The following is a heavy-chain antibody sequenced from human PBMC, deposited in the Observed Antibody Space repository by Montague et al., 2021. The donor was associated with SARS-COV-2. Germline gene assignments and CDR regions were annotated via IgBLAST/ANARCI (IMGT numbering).Heavy chain of an antibody. CDR3: ARDPKYYDILTGYLIARSHYYYYGMDV. Sequence: SLRLSCAASGFTFSSYGMHWVRQAPGKGLEWVAVISYDGSNKCYADSVKGRFTISRDNSKNTLYLQMNSLRAEDTAVYYCARDPKYYDILTGYLIARSHYYYYGMDVWGQGTTVTVSS. D-gene: IGHD3-9*01. CDR1: GFTFSSYG. CDR2: ISYDGSNK. V-gene: IGHV3-33*05. J-gene: IGHJ6*02.